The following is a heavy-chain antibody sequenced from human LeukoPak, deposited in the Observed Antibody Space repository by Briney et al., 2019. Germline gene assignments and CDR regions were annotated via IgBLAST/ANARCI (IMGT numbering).Heavy chain of an antibody. D-gene: IGHD4/OR15-4a*01. CDR3: ASSNYRVGDWFDP. V-gene: IGHV4-59*12. J-gene: IGHJ5*02. CDR2: IYYSGST. CDR1: GGSISNYY. Sequence: SETLSLTCTVSGGSISNYYWSWIRQPPGKGLEWIGYIYYSGSTNYNPSLKSRVTLSVDTSKNQFSLKLSSVTAADTAVYYCASSNYRVGDWFDPWGQGTLVTVSS.